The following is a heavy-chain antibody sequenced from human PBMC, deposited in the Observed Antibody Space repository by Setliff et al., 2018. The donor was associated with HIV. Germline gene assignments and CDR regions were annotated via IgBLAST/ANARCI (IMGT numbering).Heavy chain of an antibody. CDR2: IVPSSGGT. CDR1: GYAFTSFQ. CDR3: ARETAGGHWDEY. V-gene: IGHV1-46*01. D-gene: IGHD6-19*01. Sequence: ASVKVSCKTSGYAFTSFQLHWVRQAPGQGLEWLGGIVPSSGGTNYAQKFRGRVTMTRDMSTTTVYMDLNSLTSEDTAVYYCARETAGGHWDEYWGQGTLVTVSS. J-gene: IGHJ4*02.